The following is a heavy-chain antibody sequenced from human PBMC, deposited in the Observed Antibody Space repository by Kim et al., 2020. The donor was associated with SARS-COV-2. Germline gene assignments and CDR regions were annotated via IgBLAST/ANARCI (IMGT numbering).Heavy chain of an antibody. J-gene: IGHJ4*02. Sequence: GGSLRLSCAASGFTFTSYWMSWVRQAPGKGLEWVANIKQDGSEKFYVDSVKGRFTISRDNVKKSVYLQMNSLRAEDMGVYYCAREGLAANDYWGQGTLVIVSA. D-gene: IGHD6-13*01. CDR2: IKQDGSEK. V-gene: IGHV3-7*01. CDR1: GFTFTSYW. CDR3: AREGLAANDY.